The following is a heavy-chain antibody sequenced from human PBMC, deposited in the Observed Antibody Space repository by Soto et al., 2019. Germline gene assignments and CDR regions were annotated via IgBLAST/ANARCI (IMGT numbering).Heavy chain of an antibody. V-gene: IGHV3-30-3*01. D-gene: IGHD4-17*01. J-gene: IGHJ6*02. Sequence: VGSLRLSCAASGFTFSSYAMHWVRQAPGKGLEWVAVISYDGSNKYYADSVKGRFTISRDNSKNTLYLQMNSLRAEDTAVYYCARDRVYYGDYVSDYYYYGMDVWGQGTTVTVSS. CDR2: ISYDGSNK. CDR1: GFTFSSYA. CDR3: ARDRVYYGDYVSDYYYYGMDV.